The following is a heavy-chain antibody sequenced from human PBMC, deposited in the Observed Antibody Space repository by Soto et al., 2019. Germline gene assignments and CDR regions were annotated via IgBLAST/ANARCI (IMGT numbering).Heavy chain of an antibody. J-gene: IGHJ4*02. CDR1: GFTFSTYW. Sequence: EVQLVESGGGLVQFGGSLRLSCAASGFTFSTYWMHWVRQAPGKGLVWVSRINTDGSTTAYADSVKGRFTISRDNAKNTLYLQMNSLRGEDTAVYYCARDKEGSSGDYWGQGSLVTVSS. CDR3: ARDKEGSSGDY. V-gene: IGHV3-74*01. D-gene: IGHD6-6*01. CDR2: INTDGSTT.